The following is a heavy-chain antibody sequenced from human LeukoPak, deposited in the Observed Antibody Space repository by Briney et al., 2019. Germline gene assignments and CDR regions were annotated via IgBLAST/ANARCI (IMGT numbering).Heavy chain of an antibody. CDR2: ISYDGSNK. CDR1: GFTFSSYA. J-gene: IGHJ4*02. CDR3: ARDRSSWYKLDY. V-gene: IGHV3-30*07. D-gene: IGHD6-13*01. Sequence: GGSLRLSCAASGFTFSSYAMHWVRQAPGKGLEWVAVISYDGSNKYYADSVKGRFTISRDNSKNSLYLQMNSLRAEDTAVYYCARDRSSWYKLDYWGQGTLVTVSS.